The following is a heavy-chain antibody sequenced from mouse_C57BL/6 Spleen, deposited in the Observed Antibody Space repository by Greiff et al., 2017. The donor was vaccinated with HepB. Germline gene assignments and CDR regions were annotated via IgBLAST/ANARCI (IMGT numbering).Heavy chain of an antibody. CDR1: GFTFSDYG. Sequence: VQLKESGGGLVKPGGSLKLSCAASGFTFSDYGMHWVRQAPEKGLEWVAYISSGSSTIYYADTVKGRFTISRDNAKNTLFLQMTSLRSEDTAMYYCARGQLRLRTNFDYWGQGTTLTVSS. D-gene: IGHD3-2*02. CDR3: ARGQLRLRTNFDY. CDR2: ISSGSSTI. V-gene: IGHV5-17*01. J-gene: IGHJ2*01.